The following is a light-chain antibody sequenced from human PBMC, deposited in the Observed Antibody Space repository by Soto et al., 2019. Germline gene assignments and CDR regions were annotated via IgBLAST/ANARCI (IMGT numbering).Light chain of an antibody. V-gene: IGKV3-15*01. CDR3: QQYSIWRT. J-gene: IGKJ1*01. Sequence: VLTQSPGTLSLSPGERATLSCRASESVSTNLAWYQQKAGQAPRLLIYGASTRATGIPARFSGSGSGTEFTLTISSLQSEDFAVYYCQQYSIWRTFGQGTKVDIK. CDR2: GAS. CDR1: ESVSTN.